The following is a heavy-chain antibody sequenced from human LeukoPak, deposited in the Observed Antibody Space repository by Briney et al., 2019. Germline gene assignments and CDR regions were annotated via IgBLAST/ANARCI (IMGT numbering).Heavy chain of an antibody. V-gene: IGHV3-11*06. CDR1: GFTFSDYY. D-gene: IGHD2-15*01. CDR2: VTGSSDIA. J-gene: IGHJ4*02. Sequence: GGSLRLSCAASGFTFSDYYMSWIRQAPGKGLEWVSYVTGSSDIASYTDSVRGRFTISRDNAKNQLYLQMNNLGVEDTALYYCARDYCSGASCLRIQTLDSWGQGTLVTVSS. CDR3: ARDYCSGASCLRIQTLDS.